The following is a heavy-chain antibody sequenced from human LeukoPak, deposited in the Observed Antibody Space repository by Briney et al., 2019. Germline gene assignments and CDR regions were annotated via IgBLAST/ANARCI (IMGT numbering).Heavy chain of an antibody. Sequence: SVKVSCKASGGTFSSYGISWVRQAPGQGLEWMGGIIPIFGTANYAQKFQGRVTITADESTSTAYMELSSLRSEDTAVYYCASCYYYDSSGYPRSLDYWGQGTLVTVSS. D-gene: IGHD3-22*01. CDR3: ASCYYYDSSGYPRSLDY. V-gene: IGHV1-69*13. CDR1: GGTFSSYG. CDR2: IIPIFGTA. J-gene: IGHJ4*02.